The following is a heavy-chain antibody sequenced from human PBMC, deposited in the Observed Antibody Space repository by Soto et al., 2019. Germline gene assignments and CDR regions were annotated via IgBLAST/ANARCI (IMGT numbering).Heavy chain of an antibody. CDR3: ARYHLWGTAMVLWYFDL. D-gene: IGHD5-18*01. CDR1: GFTFSSYA. V-gene: IGHV3-30-3*01. Sequence: QVQLVESGGGVVQPGRSLRLSCAASGFTFSSYAMHWVRQAPGKGLEWVAVISYDGSNKYYADSVKGRFTISRDNSKNKLYLQMNSLRAEDTAVYYCARYHLWGTAMVLWYFDLWGRGTLVTVSS. CDR2: ISYDGSNK. J-gene: IGHJ2*01.